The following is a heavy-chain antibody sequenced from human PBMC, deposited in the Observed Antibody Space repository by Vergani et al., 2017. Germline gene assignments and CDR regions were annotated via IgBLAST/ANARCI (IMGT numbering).Heavy chain of an antibody. CDR3: AKLGIVGATTDFDY. CDR1: GFTFSSYA. V-gene: IGHV3-64*04. D-gene: IGHD1-26*01. CDR2: ISSNGGST. Sequence: VQLVESGGGLVQPGGSLRLSCSASGFTFSSYAMHWVRQAPGKGLEYVSAISSNGGSTYYADSVKGRFTISRDNSKNTLYLQMNSLRAEDTAVYYCAKLGIVGATTDFDYWGQGTLVTVSS. J-gene: IGHJ4*02.